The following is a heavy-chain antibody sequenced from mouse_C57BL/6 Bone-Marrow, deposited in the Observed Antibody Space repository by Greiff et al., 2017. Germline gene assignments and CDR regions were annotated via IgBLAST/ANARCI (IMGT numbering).Heavy chain of an antibody. D-gene: IGHD2-4*01. CDR2: ISSGGSYT. CDR3: ARHGYDYAWFAY. J-gene: IGHJ3*01. V-gene: IGHV5-6*01. CDR1: GFTFSSYG. Sequence: EVKVVESGGDLVKPGGSLKLSCAASGFTFSSYGMSWVRPTPDKRLEWVATISSGGSYTYYPDSVKGRFTISRDNAKNTLYLQMSSLKSEDTAMYYCARHGYDYAWFAYWGQGTLVTVSA.